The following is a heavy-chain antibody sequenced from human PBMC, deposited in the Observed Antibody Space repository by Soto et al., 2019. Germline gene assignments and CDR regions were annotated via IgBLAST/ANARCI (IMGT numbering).Heavy chain of an antibody. CDR1: GYTFTSYD. CDR2: MNPNSGNT. Sequence: QVQLVQSGAEVKKPGASVKVSCKASGYTFTSYDINWVRQATGQGLEWMGWMNPNSGNTGYAQKFQGRVTMTRNTSISTAYRELSSLRSEDTAVYYCARAGGYCSGGSCQTLYYYYYGMDVWGQGTTVTVSS. V-gene: IGHV1-8*01. CDR3: ARAGGYCSGGSCQTLYYYYYGMDV. J-gene: IGHJ6*02. D-gene: IGHD2-15*01.